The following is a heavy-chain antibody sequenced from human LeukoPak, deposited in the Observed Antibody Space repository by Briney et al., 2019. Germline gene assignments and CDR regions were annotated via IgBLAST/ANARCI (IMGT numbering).Heavy chain of an antibody. CDR1: GFTFSSYS. CDR3: ARDSYDSSGYYPLYYYYYMDV. V-gene: IGHV3-21*01. D-gene: IGHD3-22*01. J-gene: IGHJ6*03. CDR2: ISSSSSYI. Sequence: GGSLRLSCAASGFTFSSYSMNWVRQAPGKGLEWVSSISSSSSYIYYADSVKGRFTISRDNAKNSLCLQMNSLRAEDTAVYYCARDSYDSSGYYPLYYYYYMDVWGKGTTVTVSS.